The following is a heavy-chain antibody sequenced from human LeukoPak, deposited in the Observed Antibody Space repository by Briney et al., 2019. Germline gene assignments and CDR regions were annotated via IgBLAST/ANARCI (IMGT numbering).Heavy chain of an antibody. J-gene: IGHJ4*02. Sequence: SETLSLTCAVSGGSFSSSNRWSGVRPPTGKGVEGIGEIYHSGSTNYNQSLKRRVTISVDNSKNQFSLKLSSVTAADTAVYYCARDPYSIVRAIPHYWGQGTLVTVSS. CDR3: ARDPYSIVRAIPHY. CDR2: IYHSGST. V-gene: IGHV4-4*02. CDR1: GGSFSSSNR. D-gene: IGHD3-10*01.